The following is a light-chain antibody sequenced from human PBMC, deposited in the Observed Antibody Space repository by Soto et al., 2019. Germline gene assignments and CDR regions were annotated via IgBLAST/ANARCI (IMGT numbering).Light chain of an antibody. Sequence: QSALTQPPSASGSPGQSVTISCTGTNSDVGGYNYVSWYQQHPGKAPKLMIYEVSKRPSGVPDRFSGSKSGNTASLTVSGLQAEDEADYYCSSYSDSNNYVFGTGTKVTVL. CDR2: EVS. J-gene: IGLJ1*01. V-gene: IGLV2-8*01. CDR3: SSYSDSNNYV. CDR1: NSDVGGYNY.